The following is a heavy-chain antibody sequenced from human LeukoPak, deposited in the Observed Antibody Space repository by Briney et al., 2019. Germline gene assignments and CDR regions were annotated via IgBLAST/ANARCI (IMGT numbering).Heavy chain of an antibody. V-gene: IGHV3-7*01. CDR1: GFTFSNYW. CDR3: VRDSHLLYSISLPEYFQH. D-gene: IGHD6-6*01. Sequence: GGSLRLSCAASGFTFSNYWMSWVRLTAGKGLEWVASIKEDGSETHYVDSVKGRFTISRDHAKKSLYLQMNSLRAEDTAAYYCVRDSHLLYSISLPEYFQHWGQGTRVTVSS. J-gene: IGHJ1*01. CDR2: IKEDGSET.